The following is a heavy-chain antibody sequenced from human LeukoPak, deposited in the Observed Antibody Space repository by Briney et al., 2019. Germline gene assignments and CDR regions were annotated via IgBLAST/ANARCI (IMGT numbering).Heavy chain of an antibody. J-gene: IGHJ6*02. Sequence: PSETMSLTCTVSGGSISSYDWSWIRQPPGKGLEWIGYIYYSESTNYNPSLKSRVIISVDTSKNQFSLKLSSVTAADTAVYYCARNVENIVVVPAASQVPYYYYYGMDVWGQGTTVTVSS. CDR2: IYYSEST. CDR1: GGSISSYD. D-gene: IGHD2-2*01. CDR3: ARNVENIVVVPAASQVPYYYYYGMDV. V-gene: IGHV4-59*01.